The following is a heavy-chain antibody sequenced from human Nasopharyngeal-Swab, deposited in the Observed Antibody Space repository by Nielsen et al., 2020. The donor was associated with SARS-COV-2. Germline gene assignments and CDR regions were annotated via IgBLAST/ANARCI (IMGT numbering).Heavy chain of an antibody. CDR2: INPSGGST. CDR3: ASSRYEVTIFGVVYYGMDV. D-gene: IGHD3-3*01. Sequence: ASVKVSCKASRYTFTSYYMHWVRQAPGQGLEWMGIINPSGGSTSYAQKFQGRVTMTRDTSTSTVYMELSSLRSEDTAVYYCASSRYEVTIFGVVYYGMDVWGQGTTVTVSS. V-gene: IGHV1-46*01. J-gene: IGHJ6*02. CDR1: RYTFTSYY.